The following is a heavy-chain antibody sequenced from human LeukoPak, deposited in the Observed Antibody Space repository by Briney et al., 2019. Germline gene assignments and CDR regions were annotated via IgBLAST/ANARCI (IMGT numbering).Heavy chain of an antibody. CDR1: GFTFSSYG. Sequence: GGSLRLSCAASGFTFSSYGMNWVRQTPGKGLEWVSYIGTSSSTIYYADSVKGRFTISRDSAKNSLYLQMNSLRDEDTAVYYCARHDYGGNSGDYWGQGTLVTVSS. CDR3: ARHDYGGNSGDY. J-gene: IGHJ4*02. CDR2: IGTSSSTI. V-gene: IGHV3-48*02. D-gene: IGHD4-23*01.